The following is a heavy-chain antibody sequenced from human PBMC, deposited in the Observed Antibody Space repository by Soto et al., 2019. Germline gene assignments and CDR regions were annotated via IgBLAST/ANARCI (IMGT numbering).Heavy chain of an antibody. J-gene: IGHJ4*02. V-gene: IGHV6-1*01. CDR3: ARGEQYSGRIFDY. CDR1: GDSVSSNTAG. Sequence: SQTLSLTCDISGDSVSSNTAGWNWARQSPSRGLEWLGRTYYRSKWYYDYAVSVKSRITINPDTSKNQFSLQLNSVTPEDTAVYYCARGEQYSGRIFDYWGQGTLVTVSS. CDR2: TYYRSKWYY. D-gene: IGHD1-26*01.